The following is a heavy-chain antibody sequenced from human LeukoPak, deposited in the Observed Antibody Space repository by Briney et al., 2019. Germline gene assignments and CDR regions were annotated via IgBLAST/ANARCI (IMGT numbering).Heavy chain of an antibody. V-gene: IGHV3-9*03. J-gene: IGHJ4*02. Sequence: PGGSLRLSCAASGFTFDDYAMHWVRQAPGKGLEWVSGISWNSGSIDYADSVKGRFTISRDNAKNSLYLQMNSLRAEDMALYYCAKDRYISGWYYFDXWGQXXLVT. CDR1: GFTFDDYA. CDR2: ISWNSGSI. D-gene: IGHD6-19*01. CDR3: AKDRYISGWYYFDX.